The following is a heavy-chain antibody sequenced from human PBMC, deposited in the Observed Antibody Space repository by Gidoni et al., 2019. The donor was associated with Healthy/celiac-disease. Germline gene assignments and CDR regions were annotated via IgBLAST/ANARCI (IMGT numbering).Heavy chain of an antibody. Sequence: QVQLVESGGGVVQPGRSLRLSCAASGFTFSRSGMHWVRQATGKGLEWVAVISYDGSNKYYADSVKGRFTISRDNSKNTLYLQMNSLRAEDTAVYYCAKDNPSGGHDYWGQGTLVTVSS. CDR1: GFTFSRSG. J-gene: IGHJ4*02. CDR2: ISYDGSNK. V-gene: IGHV3-30*18. D-gene: IGHD3-10*01. CDR3: AKDNPSGGHDY.